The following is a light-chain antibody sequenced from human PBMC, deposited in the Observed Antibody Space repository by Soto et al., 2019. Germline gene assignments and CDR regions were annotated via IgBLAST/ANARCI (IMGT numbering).Light chain of an antibody. J-gene: IGKJ1*01. V-gene: IGKV3-15*01. CDR2: GAS. Sequence: EIVMTQSPATLSVSPGERATLSCRASQSVSSNFAWYQQKPGQAPRLLIYGASTRATGNPARFSGSVSGTEFTLTISSLQSEDFAIYYCQHYTNWPPWTFGQGTKVEIK. CDR1: QSVSSN. CDR3: QHYTNWPPWT.